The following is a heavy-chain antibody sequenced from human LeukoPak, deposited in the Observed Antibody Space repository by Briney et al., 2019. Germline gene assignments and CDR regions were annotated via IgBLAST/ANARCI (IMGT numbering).Heavy chain of an antibody. CDR3: AKRIAAAGTSFDY. V-gene: IGHV3-23*01. J-gene: IGHJ4*02. Sequence: GGSLRLPCAASGFTFSSYAMSWVRQAPGKGLEWVSAISGSGGSTYYADSVKGRFTISRDNSKNTLYLQMNSLRAEDTAVYYCAKRIAAAGTSFDYWGQGTLVTVSS. CDR2: ISGSGGST. CDR1: GFTFSSYA. D-gene: IGHD6-13*01.